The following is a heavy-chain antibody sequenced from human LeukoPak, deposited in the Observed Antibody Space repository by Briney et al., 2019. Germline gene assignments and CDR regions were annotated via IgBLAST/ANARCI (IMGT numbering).Heavy chain of an antibody. CDR3: AREPPPLGLKIPFDY. CDR1: GYTFTSYY. D-gene: IGHD4/OR15-4a*01. V-gene: IGHV1-46*01. CDR2: INPSGGST. J-gene: IGHJ4*02. Sequence: GASVKVSCKASGYTFTSYYMHWVRQAPGQGLEWMGIINPSGGSTSYAQKFQGRVTMTRDMSTSTVYMELSSLRSEDTAVYYCAREPPPLGLKIPFDYWGQGTLVTVSS.